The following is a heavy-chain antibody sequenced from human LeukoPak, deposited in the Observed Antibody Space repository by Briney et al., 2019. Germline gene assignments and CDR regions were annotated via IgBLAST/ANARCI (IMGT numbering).Heavy chain of an antibody. CDR2: INGDGSST. D-gene: IGHD6-19*01. J-gene: IGHJ4*02. V-gene: IGHV3-74*01. CDR3: ASDKAGIAVAV. Sequence: SGGSLRLSCAASGFTFSTYGMVWVRQAPGKGLVWVSRINGDGSSTSYADSVKGRFTISRDNAKNTLYLQMNSRRAEDTAVYYCASDKAGIAVAVWGQGTLVTVSS. CDR1: GFTFSTYG.